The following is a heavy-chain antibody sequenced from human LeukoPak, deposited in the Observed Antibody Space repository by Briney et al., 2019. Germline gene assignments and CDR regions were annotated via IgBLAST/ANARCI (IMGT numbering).Heavy chain of an antibody. Sequence: SQTLSLTCTVSGGSISNPDSYWSWIRLLPGKGLEWIGNIHYTGSAYSNPSITSRATMSVGTSKNQFSLRLTSVSAADTAIYYCARDLWRWGQGTLVTVSS. J-gene: IGHJ4*02. CDR3: ARDLWR. CDR2: IHYTGSA. V-gene: IGHV4-30-4*01. CDR1: GGSISNPDSY.